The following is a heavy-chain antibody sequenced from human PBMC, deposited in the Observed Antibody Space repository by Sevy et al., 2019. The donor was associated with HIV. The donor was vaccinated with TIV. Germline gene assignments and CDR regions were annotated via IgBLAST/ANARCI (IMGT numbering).Heavy chain of an antibody. CDR1: GFTFSSYA. V-gene: IGHV3-23*01. CDR3: AKDKEDIVATIIPYWYFDL. J-gene: IGHJ2*01. Sequence: GGSLRLSCAASGFTFSSYAMSWVRQAPGKGLEWVSAISGSGGSTYYADSVKGRFTISRDNSKNTLYLQMNSLRAEDTAVYYCAKDKEDIVATIIPYWYFDLWGRGTLVTVSS. D-gene: IGHD5-12*01. CDR2: ISGSGGST.